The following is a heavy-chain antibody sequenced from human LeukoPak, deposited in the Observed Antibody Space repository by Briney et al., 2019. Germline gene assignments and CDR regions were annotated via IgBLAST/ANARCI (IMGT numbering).Heavy chain of an antibody. J-gene: IGHJ3*01. CDR1: GYTFTDYY. CDR2: INPTSGAT. D-gene: IGHD1/OR15-1a*01. V-gene: IGHV1-2*02. Sequence: GASVKVSCKASGYTFTDYYMHWVRQAPGQGLDWVGWINPTSGATNYAQKFQGRVTMTSDTSNNTSYMELIRLRSDDTAVYYCAREFRTTTWSFDAFDLWGQGTMVTVSS. CDR3: AREFRTTTWSFDAFDL.